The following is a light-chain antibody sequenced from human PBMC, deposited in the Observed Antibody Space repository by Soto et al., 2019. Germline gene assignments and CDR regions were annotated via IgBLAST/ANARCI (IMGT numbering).Light chain of an antibody. CDR2: GAS. CDR3: QQYTTWPPT. J-gene: IGKJ1*01. CDR1: QSLTTD. V-gene: IGKV3-15*01. Sequence: IVMTRSPATLSLSPGERATGSCGASQSLTTDLAWYQQKPGQPPRLLIYGASTRATDFPARFSGSGSGTEFTLTISSLQSEDFAVYSCQQYTTWPPTFGQGTKVDIK.